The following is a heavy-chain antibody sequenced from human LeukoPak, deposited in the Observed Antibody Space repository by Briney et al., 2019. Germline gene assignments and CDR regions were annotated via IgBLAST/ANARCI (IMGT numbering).Heavy chain of an antibody. CDR2: ISSSSSYI. J-gene: IGHJ6*02. D-gene: IGHD2-2*01. Sequence: PGGSLRLSCAASGFTFSSYSMNWVRQAPGKGLEWVSSISSSSSYIYYADSVKGRFTISRDNAKNSLYLQMNSLRAEDTAVYYCARDQVVVVPAALHEGYYYYYGMDVWGQGTTVTVSS. CDR1: GFTFSSYS. V-gene: IGHV3-21*01. CDR3: ARDQVVVVPAALHEGYYYYYGMDV.